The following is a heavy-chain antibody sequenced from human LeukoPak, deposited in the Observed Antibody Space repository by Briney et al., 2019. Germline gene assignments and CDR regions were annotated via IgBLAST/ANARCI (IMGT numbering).Heavy chain of an antibody. V-gene: IGHV1-2*02. D-gene: IGHD6-13*01. J-gene: IGHJ5*02. CDR2: INPNSGGT. Sequence: ASVKVSCKASGYAFTGYYMHWMRQAPGQGLEWMGWINPNSGGTNYAQKFQGRVTMTRDTSISTAYMELSRLRSDDTAVYYCARGQQLPTGWFDPWGQGIVVTVSS. CDR3: ARGQQLPTGWFDP. CDR1: GYAFTGYY.